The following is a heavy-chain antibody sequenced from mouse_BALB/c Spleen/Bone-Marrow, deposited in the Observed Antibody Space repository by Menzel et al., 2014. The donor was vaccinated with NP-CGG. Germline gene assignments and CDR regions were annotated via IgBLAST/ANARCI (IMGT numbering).Heavy chain of an antibody. V-gene: IGHV14-3*02. CDR1: GFNIKDPY. CDR2: IDPANGNT. J-gene: IGHJ3*01. D-gene: IGHD1-1*01. CDR3: APYYYGRWFTY. Sequence: EVMLVESGAELVKPGASVKLSCTASGFNIKDPYMHWVKQRPEQGLEWIGGIDPANGNTKYDPKFQGKATITADTSSNTAYLQLSSLTSEDTAVYYCAPYYYGRWFTYWGQGLWSLSLQ.